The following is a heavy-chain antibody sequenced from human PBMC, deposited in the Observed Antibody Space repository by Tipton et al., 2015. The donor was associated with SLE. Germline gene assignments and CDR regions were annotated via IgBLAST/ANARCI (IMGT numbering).Heavy chain of an antibody. CDR2: IYTSGST. Sequence: TLSLTCTVSGGSISSGSYYWSWIRQPAGKGLEWIGRIYTSGSTNYNPSLKSRVTISVDTSKNQFSLKLSSVTAADTAVYYCARHYRNEWLFYGMDVWGQGTTVTVSS. CDR1: GGSISSGSYY. J-gene: IGHJ6*02. CDR3: ARHYRNEWLFYGMDV. D-gene: IGHD3-3*01. V-gene: IGHV4-61*02.